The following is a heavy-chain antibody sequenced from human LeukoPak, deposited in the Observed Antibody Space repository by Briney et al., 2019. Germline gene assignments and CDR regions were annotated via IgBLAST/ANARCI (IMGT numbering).Heavy chain of an antibody. D-gene: IGHD3-10*01. CDR3: ARPMVRGVITSPFDY. V-gene: IGHV5-51*01. CDR2: IYPSDSDT. Sequence: GESLKISCNGSGYXFTTYWIGWVRQMPGKGLEWMGIIYPSDSDTRYSPSFQGQVTISADKSISTAYLQWTSLKASDTAMYYCARPMVRGVITSPFDYWGQGTLVTVSS. CDR1: GYXFTTYW. J-gene: IGHJ4*02.